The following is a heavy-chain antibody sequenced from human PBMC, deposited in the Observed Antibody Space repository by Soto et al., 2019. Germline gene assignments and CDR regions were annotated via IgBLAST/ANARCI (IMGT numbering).Heavy chain of an antibody. J-gene: IGHJ5*02. CDR3: ARDPLLYSSGWPKLGDP. CDR2: IWYDGSNK. CDR1: GFTFSSYG. Sequence: QVQLVESGGGVVQPGRSLRLSCAASGFTFSSYGMHWVRQAPGKGLEWVAVIWYDGSNKYYADSVKGRFTISRDNSKNTLYLQMISLRAEDTAVYYCARDPLLYSSGWPKLGDPWGQGTLVTVSS. V-gene: IGHV3-33*01. D-gene: IGHD6-19*01.